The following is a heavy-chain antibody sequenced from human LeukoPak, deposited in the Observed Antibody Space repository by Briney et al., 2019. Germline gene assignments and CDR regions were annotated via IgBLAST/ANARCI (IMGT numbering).Heavy chain of an antibody. V-gene: IGHV3-72*01. CDR1: GFRISDYT. CDR3: ARALGSNSDF. J-gene: IGHJ4*02. Sequence: AGGSLRLSCAASGFRISDYTMDWVRQAPGKGLEWVGRNRNKRNTPTTGYAASVKGRFTIYRDNAKNTLYLQMNSLRAEDTAVYYCARALGSNSDFWGQGTLVTVSS. CDR2: NRNKRNTPTT. D-gene: IGHD1-26*01.